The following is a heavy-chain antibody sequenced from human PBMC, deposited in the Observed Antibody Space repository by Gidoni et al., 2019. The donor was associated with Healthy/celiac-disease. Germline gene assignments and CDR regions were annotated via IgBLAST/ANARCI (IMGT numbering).Heavy chain of an antibody. CDR1: VFTFSRYS. CDR2: MSSSSSTI. D-gene: IGHD2-2*01. CDR3: ASHQYCSSTSCYPYYYYGMDV. V-gene: IGHV3-48*02. J-gene: IGHJ6*02. Sequence: EVQLVESGGGLVQPVGSLRRSCAASVFTFSRYSMNWVRQAPGKGLECVSYMSSSSSTIYYADSVKGRFTISRDNAKNSLYLQMNSLRDEDTAVYYCASHQYCSSTSCYPYYYYGMDVWGQGTTVTVSS.